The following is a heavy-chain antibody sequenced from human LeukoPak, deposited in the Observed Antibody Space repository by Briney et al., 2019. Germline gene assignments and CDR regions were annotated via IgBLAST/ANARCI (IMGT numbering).Heavy chain of an antibody. D-gene: IGHD7-27*01. CDR2: MYYSGPT. CDR1: GGSVSSGSYY. J-gene: IGHJ4*02. CDR3: ASAWGSRHFDY. Sequence: SETLSLTCTVSGGSVSSGSYYWGWVRQPPGKGLEWIGSMYYSGPTYYNPSLKSRVTTSVDTSKNQFSLKLSSVTAADTAVYYCASAWGSRHFDYWGQGTLVTVSS. V-gene: IGHV4-39*01.